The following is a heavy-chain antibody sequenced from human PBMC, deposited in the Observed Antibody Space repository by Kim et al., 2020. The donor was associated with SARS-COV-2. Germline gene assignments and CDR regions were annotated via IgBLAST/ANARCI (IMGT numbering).Heavy chain of an antibody. D-gene: IGHD3-10*01. CDR1: GFSLSTSGVG. Sequence: SGPTLVNPTQTLTLTCTFSGFSLSTSGVGVGWIRQPPGKALEWLALIYWDDDKRYSPSLKSRLTITKDTSKNQVVLTMTNMDPVDTATYYCAHRRGYGSGKSRVNWFDPWGQGTLVTVSS. CDR3: AHRRGYGSGKSRVNWFDP. V-gene: IGHV2-5*02. CDR2: IYWDDDK. J-gene: IGHJ5*02.